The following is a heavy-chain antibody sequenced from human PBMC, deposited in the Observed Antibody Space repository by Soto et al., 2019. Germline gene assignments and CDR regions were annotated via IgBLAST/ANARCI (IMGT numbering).Heavy chain of an antibody. Sequence: GGSLRLSCAASGFTFSSYDMHWVRQATGKGLEWVSAIGTAGDTYYPGSVKGRFTISRENAKNSLYLQMNSLRAEDTAVYYCARESSVGGYYYYGMDVWGQGTTVTVSS. CDR3: ARESSVGGYYYYGMDV. V-gene: IGHV3-13*01. CDR2: IGTAGDT. J-gene: IGHJ6*02. CDR1: GFTFSSYD. D-gene: IGHD6-19*01.